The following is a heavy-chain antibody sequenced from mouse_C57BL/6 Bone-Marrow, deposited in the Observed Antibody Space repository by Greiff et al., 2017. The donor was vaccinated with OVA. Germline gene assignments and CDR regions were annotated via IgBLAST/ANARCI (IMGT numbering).Heavy chain of an antibody. CDR2: IYPRSGNT. V-gene: IGHV1-81*01. CDR1: GYTFTSYG. J-gene: IGHJ3*01. Sequence: QVQLQQSGAELVRPGASVKLSCKASGYTFTSYGISWVKQRTGQGLEWIGEIYPRSGNTYYNEKFKGKATLTADKSSSTAYMELRSLTSEDSAVYYCARRGPYYSNYVYWGQGTLVTVSA. D-gene: IGHD2-5*01. CDR3: ARRGPYYSNYVY.